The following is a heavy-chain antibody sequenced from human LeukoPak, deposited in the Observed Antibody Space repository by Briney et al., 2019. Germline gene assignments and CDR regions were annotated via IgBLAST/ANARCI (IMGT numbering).Heavy chain of an antibody. CDR1: EFSVGINY. CDR3: ARGVRRRPDAFDI. V-gene: IGHV3-66*01. J-gene: IGHJ3*02. Sequence: GGSLRLSCVASEFSVGINYMTWIRETPGQGLEWVSLMYSNGFTYYADSVKCRFTMSRDSSKTTLYLEMNSLKAEDTAVYYCARGVRRRPDAFDIWGQGTMVTVSS. CDR2: MYSNGFT. D-gene: IGHD6-25*01.